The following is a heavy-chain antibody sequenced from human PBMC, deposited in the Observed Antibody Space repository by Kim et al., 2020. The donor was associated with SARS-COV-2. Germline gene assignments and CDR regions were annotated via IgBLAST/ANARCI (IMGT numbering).Heavy chain of an antibody. D-gene: IGHD3-22*01. J-gene: IGHJ4*02. CDR3: ARDNGSYYDSSGYYVGYYFDY. Sequence: SETLSLTCTVSGGSVSSGSYYWSWIRQPPGKGLEWIGYIYYSGSTNYNPSLKSRVTISVDTSKNQFSLKLSSVTAADTAVYYCARDNGSYYDSSGYYVGYYFDYWGQGTLVTVSS. V-gene: IGHV4-61*01. CDR2: IYYSGST. CDR1: GGSVSSGSYY.